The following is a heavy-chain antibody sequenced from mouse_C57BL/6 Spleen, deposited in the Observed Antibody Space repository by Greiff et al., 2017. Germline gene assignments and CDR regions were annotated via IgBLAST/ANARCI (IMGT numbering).Heavy chain of an antibody. CDR1: GYTFTDYN. V-gene: IGHV1-22*01. CDR2: INPNNGGT. CDR3: ARPWVSWAFDY. Sequence: VQLQQSGPELVKPGASVKMSCKASGYTFTDYNMHWVKQSHGKSLEWIGYINPNNGGTSYNQKFKGKATLTVNKSSSTAYMELRSLTSEDAAVYYCARPWVSWAFDYWGQGTTLTVSS. J-gene: IGHJ2*01. D-gene: IGHD1-1*01.